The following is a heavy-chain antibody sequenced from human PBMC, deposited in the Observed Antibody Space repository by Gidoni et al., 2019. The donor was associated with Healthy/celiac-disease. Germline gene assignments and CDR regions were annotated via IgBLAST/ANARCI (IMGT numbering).Heavy chain of an antibody. Sequence: QVQLVQSGAEVKKPGSSVKVSCKASGGTFSSYTISWVRQAPGQGLEWMGRIIPILGIANYAQKFQGRVTITADKSTSTAYMELSSLRSEDTAVYYCARDLVFYSGSYTPLDVWGKGTTVTVSS. CDR2: IIPILGIA. CDR1: GGTFSSYT. CDR3: ARDLVFYSGSYTPLDV. V-gene: IGHV1-69*08. J-gene: IGHJ6*04. D-gene: IGHD1-26*01.